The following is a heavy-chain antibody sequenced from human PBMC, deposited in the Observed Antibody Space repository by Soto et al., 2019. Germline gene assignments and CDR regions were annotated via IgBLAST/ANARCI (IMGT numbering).Heavy chain of an antibody. V-gene: IGHV3-21*01. J-gene: IGHJ3*02. CDR2: ISSSSSYI. D-gene: IGHD2-15*01. Sequence: GGSLRLSCAASRFTFRSYNMNWVRQAPGKGLEWVSYISSSSSYISYADSVKGRFTISRDNAKNSLYLQMNNLRVEDTAVYYCAREPRYCRGGSCSITGDAYDIWGQGTMVTVSS. CDR1: RFTFRSYN. CDR3: AREPRYCRGGSCSITGDAYDI.